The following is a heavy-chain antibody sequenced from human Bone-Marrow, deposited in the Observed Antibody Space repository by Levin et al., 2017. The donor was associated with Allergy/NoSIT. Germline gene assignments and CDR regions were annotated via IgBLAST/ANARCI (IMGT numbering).Heavy chain of an antibody. CDR1: GYTFTSYD. D-gene: IGHD5-18*01. CDR2: MNPNSGNT. V-gene: IGHV1-8*01. J-gene: IGHJ6*02. Sequence: ASVKVSCKASGYTFTSYDINWVRQATGQGLEWMGWMNPNSGNTGYAQKFQGRVTMTRNTSISTAYMELSSLRSEDTAVYYCARGKWIQLWLPRYYYYGMDVWGQGTTVTVSS. CDR3: ARGKWIQLWLPRYYYYGMDV.